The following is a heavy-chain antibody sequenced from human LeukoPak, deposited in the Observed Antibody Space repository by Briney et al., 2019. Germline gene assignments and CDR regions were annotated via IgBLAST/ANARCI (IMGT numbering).Heavy chain of an antibody. J-gene: IGHJ4*02. CDR2: IYHSGST. D-gene: IGHD4-17*01. Sequence: SETLSLTCTVFGYSISSGYYWGWIRQPPGKGLEWIGSIYHSGSTYYNPSLKSRVTISVDTSKNQFSLKLSSVTAADTAVYYCARGEYGDYGWYGYWGQGTLVTVSS. V-gene: IGHV4-38-2*02. CDR1: GYSISSGYY. CDR3: ARGEYGDYGWYGY.